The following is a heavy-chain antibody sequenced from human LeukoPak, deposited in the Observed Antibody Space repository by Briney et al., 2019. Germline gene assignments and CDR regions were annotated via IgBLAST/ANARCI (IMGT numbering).Heavy chain of an antibody. CDR3: ARGRLLMWFDP. CDR1: GGSFSGYS. D-gene: IGHD3-16*01. Sequence: SETLSLTCAVYGGSFSGYSWSWIRHPPAKGLECIGEINHSGSTNYNPSLKSRVTISVDTSKKQFSLKLSSVTAADTAVYYCARGRLLMWFDPWGQGTLVTVSS. J-gene: IGHJ5*02. V-gene: IGHV4-34*01. CDR2: INHSGST.